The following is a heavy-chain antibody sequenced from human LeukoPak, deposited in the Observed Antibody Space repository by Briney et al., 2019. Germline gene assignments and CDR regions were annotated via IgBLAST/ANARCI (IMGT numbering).Heavy chain of an antibody. CDR2: IDTDGDT. Sequence: PGGSLRLSCAASGFTFSSYDMHWVRQPTGKGLEWVSGIDTDGDTYYPGSVKGRFTISREDAKNSLYLQMNSLRAGDTAVYYCTRIGHSGNFDYWGQRTLVTVSS. J-gene: IGHJ4*02. CDR1: GFTFSSYD. CDR3: TRIGHSGNFDY. D-gene: IGHD6-19*01. V-gene: IGHV3-13*01.